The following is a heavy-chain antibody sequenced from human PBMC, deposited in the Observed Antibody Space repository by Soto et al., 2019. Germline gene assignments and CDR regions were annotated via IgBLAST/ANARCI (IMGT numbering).Heavy chain of an antibody. J-gene: IGHJ5*02. Sequence: EVQLVESGGGLVKPGGSLRLSCAASGFTFNTYDMNWVRQAPGKGLEWVSSITTSSAYIYYADSLKGRITISRDNAKNSLFLQMNSLRAEDTAVYYCVRSGTARLLRHSWFDTWGQVTLVTVSS. V-gene: IGHV3-21*01. CDR2: ITTSSAYI. CDR3: VRSGTARLLRHSWFDT. D-gene: IGHD2-21*01. CDR1: GFTFNTYD.